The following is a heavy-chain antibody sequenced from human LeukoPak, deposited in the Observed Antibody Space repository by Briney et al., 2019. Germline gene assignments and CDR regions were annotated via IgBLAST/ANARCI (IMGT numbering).Heavy chain of an antibody. CDR3: ARHERQYYYYYMDV. CDR2: IYTSGST. D-gene: IGHD6-25*01. J-gene: IGHJ6*03. V-gene: IGHV4-4*09. Sequence: PSETLSLTRTVSGGSISSYYWSWIRQPPRKGLEWIGYIYTSGSTNYNPSLKSRVTISVDTSKNQFSLKLSSVTAADTAVYYCARHERQYYYYYMDVWGKGTTVTVSS. CDR1: GGSISSYY.